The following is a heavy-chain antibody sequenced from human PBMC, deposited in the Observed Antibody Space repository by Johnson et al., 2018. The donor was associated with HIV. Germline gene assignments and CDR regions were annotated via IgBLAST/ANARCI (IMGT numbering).Heavy chain of an antibody. Sequence: QVQLVESGGGVVQPGRSLRISCAVSEFTFTNYAMHWVRLAPGKGLQWVAVISYDGSKKYYGDSARGRFTISRDISKTTLFLQMDSLRPDDTALYYCARGRKDIGAADGLDKDAFDVWGQGTLVTVSS. V-gene: IGHV3-30*04. D-gene: IGHD6-13*01. CDR2: ISYDGSKK. J-gene: IGHJ3*01. CDR1: EFTFTNYA. CDR3: ARGRKDIGAADGLDKDAFDV.